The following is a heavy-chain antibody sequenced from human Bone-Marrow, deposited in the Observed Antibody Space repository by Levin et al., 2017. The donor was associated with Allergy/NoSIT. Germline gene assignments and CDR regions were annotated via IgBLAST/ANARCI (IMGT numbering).Heavy chain of an antibody. CDR1: GFTFNDYY. CDR2: ISSSGTTM. J-gene: IGHJ6*02. CDR3: ARNKEYYYYYGMDV. V-gene: IGHV3-11*01. Sequence: GGSLRLSCAVSGFTFNDYYMSWIRQTPGKGLEWFSYISSSGTTMYYADSVKGRFTISRDNAKHSLYLQMNNLRAEDTAVYYCARNKEYYYYYGMDVWGQGTTVTVSS. D-gene: IGHD1/OR15-1a*01.